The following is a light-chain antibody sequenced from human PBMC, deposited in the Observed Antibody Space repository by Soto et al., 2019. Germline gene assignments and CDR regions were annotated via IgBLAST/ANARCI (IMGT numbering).Light chain of an antibody. CDR3: QQSNSFPLT. CDR1: QGIRTW. CDR2: AAS. J-gene: IGKJ4*01. V-gene: IGKV1-12*01. Sequence: DVQMTQSPSSVSASVGDRVAIVCRASQGIRTWLAWYQQKPGKAPKVLIYAASSLQSGVPSRFSGSGSGTDFTLTISSLQTEDSATYYCQQSNSFPLTFGGGTKVDIK.